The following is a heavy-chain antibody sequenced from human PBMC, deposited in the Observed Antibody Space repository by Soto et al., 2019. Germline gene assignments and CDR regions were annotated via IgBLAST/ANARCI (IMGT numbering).Heavy chain of an antibody. J-gene: IGHJ6*02. Sequence: SETLSLTCTVSGDSISSYYWSWIRQPPGKGLEWIGYIFYTGTTKYNPSLKSRVTISVDTSKNQFSLNLSSVSAADTAVYYCARGSDFLYYYGMDVWGQGTTVTVSS. D-gene: IGHD5-12*01. CDR3: ARGSDFLYYYGMDV. CDR2: IFYTGTT. V-gene: IGHV4-59*01. CDR1: GDSISSYY.